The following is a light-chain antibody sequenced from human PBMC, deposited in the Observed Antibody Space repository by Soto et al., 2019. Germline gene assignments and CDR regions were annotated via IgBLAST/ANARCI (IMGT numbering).Light chain of an antibody. Sequence: QSALTQPPSVSGAPGQRVTISCTGSSSNIGANYDVHWHQQLPGTAPRLLIYANSNRPSGVPGRFSGSKSGTSASLAITGLQAEDEADYYCQSYDSSLSGYVFGTGTKLTVL. V-gene: IGLV1-40*01. J-gene: IGLJ1*01. CDR2: ANS. CDR3: QSYDSSLSGYV. CDR1: SSNIGANYD.